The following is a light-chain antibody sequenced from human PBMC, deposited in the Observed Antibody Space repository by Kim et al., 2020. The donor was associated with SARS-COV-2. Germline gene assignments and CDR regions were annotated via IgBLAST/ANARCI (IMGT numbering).Light chain of an antibody. J-gene: IGKJ2*01. Sequence: LSPGERATRSCRASRTVSDTYLAGFQQKPGQAPRLLIYSTSTRASGIPDRFSGSGSGTDFTLTISRLEPEDFAVYYCQQFGRSPFTFGQGTKLEI. CDR3: QQFGRSPFT. V-gene: IGKV3-20*01. CDR1: RTVSDTY. CDR2: STS.